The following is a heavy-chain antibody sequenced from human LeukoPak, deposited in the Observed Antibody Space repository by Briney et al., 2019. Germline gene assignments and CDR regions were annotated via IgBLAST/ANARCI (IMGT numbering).Heavy chain of an antibody. Sequence: PSETLSLTCTVSGGSISSYYWSWIRQPAGKGLEWIGRIYTSGSTYYNPSLKSRVTIAEDTSKNQFSLRLSSVTAADTAVYYCARVGSGVNLYYFDYWGQGTLVTVSS. CDR3: ARVGSGVNLYYFDY. J-gene: IGHJ4*02. V-gene: IGHV4-4*07. CDR2: IYTSGST. D-gene: IGHD4-23*01. CDR1: GGSISSYY.